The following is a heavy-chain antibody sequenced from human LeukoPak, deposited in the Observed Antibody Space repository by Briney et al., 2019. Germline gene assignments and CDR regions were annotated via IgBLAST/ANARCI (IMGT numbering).Heavy chain of an antibody. Sequence: GGSLRLSCATSGFTVSSNYMSWVRQAPGKRLEWVSVIYGDGSTYYADSVKGRFTISRDDSKNTLYLQMNSLRAEDTAVYYCARVQGSSLFRWYWGQGTLVTVSS. D-gene: IGHD2-21*01. V-gene: IGHV3-66*01. CDR1: GFTVSSNY. J-gene: IGHJ4*02. CDR3: ARVQGSSLFRWY. CDR2: IYGDGST.